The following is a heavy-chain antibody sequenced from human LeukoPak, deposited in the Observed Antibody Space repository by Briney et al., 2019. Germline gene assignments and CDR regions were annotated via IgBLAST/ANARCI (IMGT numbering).Heavy chain of an antibody. D-gene: IGHD3-10*01. J-gene: IGHJ6*03. CDR3: ARGFYGSGSYSPPYYYMDV. CDR1: DDSITIYY. CDR2: IDHTGIT. Sequence: PSETLSLTCTVSDDSITIYYWSWIRQPPGKGLEWIGYIDHTGITNYNPSLNSRVTISRDTSKNHFSLELSSATAADTAVYYCARGFYGSGSYSPPYYYMDVWGKGTTVTISS. V-gene: IGHV4-59*01.